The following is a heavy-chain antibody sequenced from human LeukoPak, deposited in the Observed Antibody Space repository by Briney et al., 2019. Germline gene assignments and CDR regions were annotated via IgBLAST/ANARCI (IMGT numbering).Heavy chain of an antibody. CDR1: GGTFSSYA. CDR3: ARDLTYYYGSGSYFDY. Sequence: ASVKVSCKASGGTFSSYAISWVRQAPGQGLEWMGRIIPILGIANYAQKFQGRVTITRDTSASTAYMELSSLRSEDTAVYYCARDLTYYYGSGSYFDYWGQGTLVTVSS. J-gene: IGHJ4*02. D-gene: IGHD3-10*01. CDR2: IIPILGIA. V-gene: IGHV1-69*04.